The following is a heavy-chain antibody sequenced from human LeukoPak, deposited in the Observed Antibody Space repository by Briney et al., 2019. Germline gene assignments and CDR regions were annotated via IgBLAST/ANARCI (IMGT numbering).Heavy chain of an antibody. J-gene: IGHJ4*02. CDR2: INPNSGGT. D-gene: IGHD6-19*01. V-gene: IGHV1-2*06. CDR1: GYTSTDYH. CDR3: ASAYSSGWSLDY. Sequence: ASVKVSCKASGYTSTDYHVHWVRQAPGQGLEWMGRINPNSGGTNCVQKFQGRVSMTRDTSISTAYMELSSLTSDDTAVYYCASAYSSGWSLDYWGQGTLVTVSS.